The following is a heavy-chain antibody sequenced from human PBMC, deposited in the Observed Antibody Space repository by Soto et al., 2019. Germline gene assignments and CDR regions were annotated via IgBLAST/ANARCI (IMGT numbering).Heavy chain of an antibody. CDR2: IIPILGIA. Sequence: QVQLVQSGAEVKKPGSSVKVSCKASGGTFSSYTISWVRQAPGQGLEWMGRIIPILGIANYAQKFQGRVTITADKAHSTPHMGLSRLGSGDKAVFFCAGEYWGGGWLGYYYGMDVWGQGTTVTVSS. D-gene: IGHD3-10*01. V-gene: IGHV1-69*02. CDR1: GGTFSSYT. J-gene: IGHJ6*02. CDR3: AGEYWGGGWLGYYYGMDV.